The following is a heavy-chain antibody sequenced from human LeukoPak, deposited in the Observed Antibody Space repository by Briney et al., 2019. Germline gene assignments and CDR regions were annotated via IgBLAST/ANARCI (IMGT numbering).Heavy chain of an antibody. Sequence: GGPLRLSCAASGFTFSSYAMSWVRQAPGKGLEWVAVISFDGSNKYYADSVKGRFTISRDNSKNTLYLQMNSLRAEDTAVYYCARVWSGVVPAARRSGYYGMDVWGQGTTVTVSS. V-gene: IGHV3-30-3*01. D-gene: IGHD2-2*01. CDR1: GFTFSSYA. CDR3: ARVWSGVVPAARRSGYYGMDV. J-gene: IGHJ6*02. CDR2: ISFDGSNK.